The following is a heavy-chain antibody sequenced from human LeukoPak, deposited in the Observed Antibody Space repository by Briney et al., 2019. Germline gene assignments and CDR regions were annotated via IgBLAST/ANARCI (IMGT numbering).Heavy chain of an antibody. CDR1: GYTFTSYG. V-gene: IGHV1-18*01. CDR2: ISAYNDNT. CDR3: ARGSYCSSTSCYIHHFDY. J-gene: IGHJ4*02. Sequence: GASVKVSCKASGYTFTSYGISWVRQAPGQGLEWMGWISAYNDNTNYAQKLQGRVTMTTDTSTSTAYMELRSLRSDDTAVYYCARGSYCSSTSCYIHHFDYWGQGTLVTVSS. D-gene: IGHD2-2*02.